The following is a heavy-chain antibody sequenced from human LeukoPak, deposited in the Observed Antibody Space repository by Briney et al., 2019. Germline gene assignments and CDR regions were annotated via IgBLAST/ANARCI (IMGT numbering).Heavy chain of an antibody. CDR3: SRGSGWLSVY. V-gene: IGHV3-49*03. J-gene: IGHJ4*02. Sequence: GGSLRLSCTASGFSFGDYLMSWFRQAPGKGLEWIGFISGGTTEYAASVKGRFTISRDDSTSIAYLQMNSLTTEDTAVYYCSRGSGWLSVYWGQGTLVTVSS. CDR2: ISGGTT. CDR1: GFSFGDYL. D-gene: IGHD6-19*01.